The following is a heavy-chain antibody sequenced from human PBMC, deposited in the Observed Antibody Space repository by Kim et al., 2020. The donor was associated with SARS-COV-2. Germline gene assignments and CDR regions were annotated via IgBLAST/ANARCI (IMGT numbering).Heavy chain of an antibody. D-gene: IGHD3-22*01. V-gene: IGHV4-59*13. J-gene: IGHJ5*02. CDR2: IYYSGST. CDR1: GGSISSYY. Sequence: SETLSLTCTVSGGSISSYYWSWIRQPPGKGLEWIGYIYYSGSTNYNPSLKSRVTISVDTSKNQFSLKLSSVTAADTAVYYCARVHYYDSSGYYYQQGSWFDPWGQGTLVTVSS. CDR3: ARVHYYDSSGYYYQQGSWFDP.